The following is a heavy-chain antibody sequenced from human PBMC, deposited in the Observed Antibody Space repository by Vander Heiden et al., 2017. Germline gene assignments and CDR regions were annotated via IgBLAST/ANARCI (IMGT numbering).Heavy chain of an antibody. CDR3: VGNYYDSRGYYFIDS. J-gene: IGHJ4*02. CDR2: IYTGGST. Sequence: QVQLQESGPGLVRPSETLSLTCAVPGGSMGNYYWTWLRQPAGKALEWLGRIYTGGSTNYNPSLKSRVTMSVATSNNQFSLKLTSVTAADTAVYYCVGNYYDSRGYYFIDSWGQGTLVTVS. CDR1: GGSMGNYY. V-gene: IGHV4-4*07. D-gene: IGHD3-22*01.